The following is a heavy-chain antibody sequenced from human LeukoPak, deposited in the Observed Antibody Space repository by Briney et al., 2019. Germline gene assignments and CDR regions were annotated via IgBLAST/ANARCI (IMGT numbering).Heavy chain of an antibody. D-gene: IGHD6-19*01. CDR3: AKDGDGWYFGFDY. CDR1: GFTFSSYG. CDR2: IRYDGSNK. J-gene: IGHJ4*02. V-gene: IGHV3-30*02. Sequence: GGSLRLSCAASGFTFSSYGMHWVRQAPGKGLEWVAFIRYDGSNKYYADSVKGRFTISRDNSKNTLYLQMNSLRAEDTAVYYCAKDGDGWYFGFDYWGQGTLVTASS.